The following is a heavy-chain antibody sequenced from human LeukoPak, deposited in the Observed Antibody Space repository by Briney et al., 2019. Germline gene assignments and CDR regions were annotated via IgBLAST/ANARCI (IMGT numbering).Heavy chain of an antibody. CDR2: ISGSGGST. J-gene: IGHJ4*02. V-gene: IGHV3-23*01. Sequence: GGSLRLSCAASGFTFSSYAMGWVRQAPGKGLEWVSAISGSGGSTYYADSVKGRFTISRDNSKNTLYLQMNSLRAEDTAVYYCAKGELLWFGETPQGNYFDYWGQGTLVTVSS. CDR3: AKGELLWFGETPQGNYFDY. D-gene: IGHD3-10*01. CDR1: GFTFSSYA.